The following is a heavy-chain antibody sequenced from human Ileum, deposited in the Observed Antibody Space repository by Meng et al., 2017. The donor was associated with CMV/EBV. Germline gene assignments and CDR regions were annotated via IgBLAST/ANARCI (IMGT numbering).Heavy chain of an antibody. CDR3: TRAYYCDSSGYYDY. CDR1: GDSVSSNSVT. V-gene: IGHV6-1*01. D-gene: IGHD3-22*01. Sequence: QVFLQQSGPGLVKPSQTLSLPWAISGDSVSSNSVTWNWIRQSPSRGLEWLGRTYYRSKWYNDYAVSVKSRITINPDTSKNQFSLQLNSMTPEDTAVYYCTRAYYCDSSGYYDYWGQGTLVTVSS. J-gene: IGHJ4*02. CDR2: TYYRSKWYN.